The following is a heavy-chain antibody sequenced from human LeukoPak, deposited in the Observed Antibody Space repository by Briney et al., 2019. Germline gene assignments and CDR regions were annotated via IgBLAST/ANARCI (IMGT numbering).Heavy chain of an antibody. V-gene: IGHV1-18*01. D-gene: IGHD3-22*01. CDR1: GYTFTSYG. CDR2: ISAYNGNT. Sequence: GASVKVSCKASGYTFTSYGISWVRQAPGQGLEWMGWISAYNGNTNYAQKLQGRVTMTTDTSTSTAYMELRSLRSDDTAVYYCARDKGRYCYDSSGYCGQGTLVTVSS. CDR3: ARDKGRYCYDSSGY. J-gene: IGHJ4*02.